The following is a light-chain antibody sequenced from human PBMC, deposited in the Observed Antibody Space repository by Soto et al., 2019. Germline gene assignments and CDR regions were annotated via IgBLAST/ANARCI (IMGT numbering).Light chain of an antibody. CDR1: QSITTW. Sequence: DIQMTQSPSTLSASVGDRVTITCRASQSITTWLAWYQQKPGKAPKLLIYDASILESGVPSRFSGSGSGTEFTLTISSLQPDDFATYYCQQYNRYLFTFGPGTKVDIK. J-gene: IGKJ3*01. V-gene: IGKV1-5*01. CDR2: DAS. CDR3: QQYNRYLFT.